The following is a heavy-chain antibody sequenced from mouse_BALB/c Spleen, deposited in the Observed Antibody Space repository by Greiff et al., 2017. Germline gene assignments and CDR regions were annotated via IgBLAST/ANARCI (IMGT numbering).Heavy chain of an antibody. D-gene: IGHD1-1*01. V-gene: IGHV5-4*02. CDR3: ARDTVVAYYAMDY. J-gene: IGHJ4*01. CDR2: ISDGGSYT. CDR1: GFTFSDYY. Sequence: EVKLMESGGGLVKPGGSLKLSCAASGFTFSDYYMYWVRQTPEKRLEWVATISDGGSYTYYPDSVKGRFTISRDNAKNNLYLQMSSLKSEDTAMYYCARDTVVAYYAMDYWGQGTSVTVSS.